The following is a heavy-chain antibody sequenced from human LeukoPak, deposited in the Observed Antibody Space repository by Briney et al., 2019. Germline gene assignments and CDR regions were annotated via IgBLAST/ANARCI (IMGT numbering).Heavy chain of an antibody. CDR1: GFTFSSYA. J-gene: IGHJ4*02. Sequence: PGGSLRLSCAASGFTFSSYAMSWVRQAPGKGLEWVSAISGSGGSTYYADSVKGRFTISRDNAKNSLYLQMNSLRDEDTAVYYCATVPAAIPTFDYWGQGTLVTVSS. V-gene: IGHV3-23*01. CDR2: ISGSGGST. CDR3: ATVPAAIPTFDY. D-gene: IGHD2-2*01.